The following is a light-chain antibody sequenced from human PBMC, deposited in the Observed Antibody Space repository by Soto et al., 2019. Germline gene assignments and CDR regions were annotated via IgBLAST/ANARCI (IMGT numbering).Light chain of an antibody. CDR2: DAS. V-gene: IGKV3-15*01. Sequence: ERVMTQSPATLSVSPGERATLSCRASQSVSSNLAWYQQKPGQAPRLLIYDASTRVTGIPARFSGSGSGTGFTLTISSLQSEDFAVYYCQQYNNWPRTFGQGTKVDIK. CDR3: QQYNNWPRT. CDR1: QSVSSN. J-gene: IGKJ1*01.